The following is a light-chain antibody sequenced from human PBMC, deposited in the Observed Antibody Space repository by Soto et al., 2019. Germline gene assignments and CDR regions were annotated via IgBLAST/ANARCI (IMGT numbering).Light chain of an antibody. Sequence: EIVLTQSPATLSLFPGERATVSCRASQPISTYLAWYHQKPGQAPRLLIYDASNRATGVPARFSGSGSKTDFTLTISSLEPEDFGVYYCQHRYNWPLTFGGGTRVEIK. CDR2: DAS. CDR1: QPISTY. CDR3: QHRYNWPLT. J-gene: IGKJ4*01. V-gene: IGKV3-11*01.